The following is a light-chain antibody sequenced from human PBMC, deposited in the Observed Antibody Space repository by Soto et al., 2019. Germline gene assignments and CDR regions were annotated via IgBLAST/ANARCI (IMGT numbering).Light chain of an antibody. CDR3: QHYGSSPFT. CDR2: GAS. Sequence: EIVMTQSPATLSVSPGERATLSFRASQTFSSSYLAWYQQKPGRAPRLLIYGASSMATGIPERFSGSGSGTDFTLTISGLEPEDFAAYYCQHYGSSPFTFSGGTKVDI. CDR1: QTFSSSY. J-gene: IGKJ4*01. V-gene: IGKV3-20*01.